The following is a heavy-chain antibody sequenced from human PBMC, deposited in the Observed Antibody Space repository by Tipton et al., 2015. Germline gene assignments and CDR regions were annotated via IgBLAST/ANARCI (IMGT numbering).Heavy chain of an antibody. CDR3: SGSGDGAYFYYFGMDV. J-gene: IGHJ6*02. D-gene: IGHD5-24*01. CDR2: VYYGGST. V-gene: IGHV4-39*01. Sequence: TLSLTCTVSDGSISGSSYYWGWIRQPPGKGLEWIGSVYYGGSTYYNTSLKSRVTISVDTSKNQFSLMLSSVTAADTAVYYCSGSGDGAYFYYFGMDVWGQGTTVTVSS. CDR1: DGSISGSSYY.